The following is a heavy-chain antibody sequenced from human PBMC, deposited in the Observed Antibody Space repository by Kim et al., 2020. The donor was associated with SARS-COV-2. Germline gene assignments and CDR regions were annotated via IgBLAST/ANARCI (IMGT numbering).Heavy chain of an antibody. V-gene: IGHV3-7*01. CDR1: GFTFSTYW. CDR3: ARVWGRLSSFDY. D-gene: IGHD3-10*01. Sequence: GGSLRLSCAASGFTFSTYWMAWVRQAPGKGLEWVGNINKDGSEMYYVDSVKGRFTISRDNAKNSLYLQMNSLRADDTAVYYCARVWGRLSSFDYWGQGTLVTVSS. J-gene: IGHJ4*02. CDR2: INKDGSEM.